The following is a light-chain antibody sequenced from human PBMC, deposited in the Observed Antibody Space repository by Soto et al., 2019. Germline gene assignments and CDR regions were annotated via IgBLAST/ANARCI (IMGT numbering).Light chain of an antibody. CDR3: SSYTSSSTLYV. CDR2: DVS. Sequence: QSVLTQPASVSASPGQSITISCTGTSSDVGGYNYVSWYQQHPGKAPKLMIYDVSNRPSGVSNRFSGSKSGNTASLTISGLQAEDEADYYCSSYTSSSTLYVFGTGTKVT. CDR1: SSDVGGYNY. J-gene: IGLJ1*01. V-gene: IGLV2-14*01.